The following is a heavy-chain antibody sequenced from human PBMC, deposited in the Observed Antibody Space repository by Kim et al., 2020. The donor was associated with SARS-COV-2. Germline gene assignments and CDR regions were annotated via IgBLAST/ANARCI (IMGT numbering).Heavy chain of an antibody. V-gene: IGHV4-39*01. CDR1: GGSISSSSYY. CDR2: IYYSGST. J-gene: IGHJ4*02. CDR3: ARNSLGGKYDYVWGSYRYPYYFDY. D-gene: IGHD3-16*02. Sequence: SETLSLTCTVSGGSISSSSYYWGWIRQPPGKGLEWIGSIYYSGSTYYNPSLKSRVTISVDTSKNQFSLKLSSVTAADTAVYYCARNSLGGKYDYVWGSYRYPYYFDYWGQGTLVTVSS.